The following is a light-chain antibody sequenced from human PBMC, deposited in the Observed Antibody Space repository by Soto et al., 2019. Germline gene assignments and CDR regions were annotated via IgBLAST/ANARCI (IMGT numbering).Light chain of an antibody. Sequence: EIVLTQPPGTLSLSPGERPTLSCSASQSVSSSYLAWYQQKPGQAPRLLIYGASSRATGIPARFSGSGSGTDFTLTISRLEPEDFAVYYCQQRSVWPITFGQGTRLEIK. CDR2: GAS. CDR3: QQRSVWPIT. V-gene: IGKV3D-20*02. J-gene: IGKJ5*01. CDR1: QSVSSSY.